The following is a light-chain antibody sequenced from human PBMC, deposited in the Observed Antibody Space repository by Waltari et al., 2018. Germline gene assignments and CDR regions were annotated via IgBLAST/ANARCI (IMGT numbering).Light chain of an antibody. CDR3: QHYHSLPYT. CDR1: QDITTS. V-gene: IGKV1-33*01. CDR2: DAS. Sequence: DIQLTQSPSSLSAAVGDRVTITCQATQDITTSLSWFQQTPGKAPQLLIYDASSLQACVPSRFSGTGSGTAFSFTITSLQPEDSATYYCQHYHSLPYTFGRGTKLQIK. J-gene: IGKJ2*01.